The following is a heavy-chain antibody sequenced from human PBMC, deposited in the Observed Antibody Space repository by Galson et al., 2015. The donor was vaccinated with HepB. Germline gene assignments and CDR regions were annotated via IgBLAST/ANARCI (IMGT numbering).Heavy chain of an antibody. J-gene: IGHJ4*02. CDR3: ASTYGDYPNFDY. D-gene: IGHD4-17*01. CDR1: GFTFSSYA. CDR2: ISYDGSNK. V-gene: IGHV3-30-3*01. Sequence: LRLSCAASGFTFSSYAMHWVRQAPGKGLEWVAVISYDGSNKYYADSVKGRFTISRDNSKNTLYLQMNSLRAEDTAVYYCASTYGDYPNFDYWGQGTLVTVSS.